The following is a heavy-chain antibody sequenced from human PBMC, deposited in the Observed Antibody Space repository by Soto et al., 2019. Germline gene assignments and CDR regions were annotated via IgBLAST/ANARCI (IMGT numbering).Heavy chain of an antibody. J-gene: IGHJ4*02. D-gene: IGHD3-10*02. CDR2: TYDSRSA. Sequence: QQHLQESGPGLVRPSQTLSLTCTVSVASISSSRYHWSWIRQPPGKGLEWVGHTYDSRSANYKPSLRGRVIKSVDHSKNQFALILRSATAEDTAVYYCAGYYVGIGGSGLWGQGALVTVSS. V-gene: IGHV4-30-4*01. CDR1: VASISSSRYH. CDR3: AGYYVGIGGSGL.